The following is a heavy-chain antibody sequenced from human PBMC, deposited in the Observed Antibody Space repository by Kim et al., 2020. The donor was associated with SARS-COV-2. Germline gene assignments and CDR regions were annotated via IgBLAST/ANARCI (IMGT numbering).Heavy chain of an antibody. V-gene: IGHV3-9*01. Sequence: GGSLRLSCAASGFRFDDYAMHWVRQAPGKGLEWVSGISWNSGSIVYADSVKGRFTISRDNAKNSLYMQMNSLRAEDTALYYCAKIAAPGKNSFDYWGQGTLVTVSS. D-gene: IGHD6-13*01. CDR1: GFRFDDYA. CDR3: AKIAAPGKNSFDY. J-gene: IGHJ4*02. CDR2: ISWNSGSI.